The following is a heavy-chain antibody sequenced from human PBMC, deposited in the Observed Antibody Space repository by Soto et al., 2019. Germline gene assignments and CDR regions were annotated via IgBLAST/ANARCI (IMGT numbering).Heavy chain of an antibody. D-gene: IGHD2-15*01. CDR3: ARIQGVVVVAAPTINWFDP. V-gene: IGHV1-69*13. CDR1: GGTFSSYA. Sequence: SVKVSCKASGGTFSSYAISWVRQAPGQGLEWMGGIIPIFGTANYAQKFQGRVTITADESTSTAYMELSSLRSEDTAVYYCARIQGVVVVAAPTINWFDPWGQGTLVTVSS. J-gene: IGHJ5*02. CDR2: IIPIFGTA.